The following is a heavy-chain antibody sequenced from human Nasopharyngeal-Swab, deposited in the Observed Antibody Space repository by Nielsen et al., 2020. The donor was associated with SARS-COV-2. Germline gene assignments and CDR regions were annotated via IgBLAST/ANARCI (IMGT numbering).Heavy chain of an antibody. V-gene: IGHV4-34*01. CDR2: VNHRGST. CDR3: ARSGLLTLGPYSYYYMDV. J-gene: IGHJ6*03. D-gene: IGHD1-26*01. Sequence: WIRQPPGKGLEWIAEVNHRGSTNYNPSLKSRVTISMDRSKNQFSLKVTSVAAADTAVYYCARSGLLTLGPYSYYYMDVWGKGTTVTVSS.